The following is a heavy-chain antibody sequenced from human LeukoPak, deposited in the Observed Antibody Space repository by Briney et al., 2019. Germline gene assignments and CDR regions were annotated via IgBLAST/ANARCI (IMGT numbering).Heavy chain of an antibody. D-gene: IGHD1-14*01. V-gene: IGHV3-7*01. J-gene: IGHJ4*02. Sequence: GGSLRLSCAASGFTLSGHWMSWLRQAPGKGLEWVANINQGGSDKYYVDSVKGRFTISRDNANNLLYLQMNSLRGEDTAVYYCTRDRSRAEDDWGQGTLVTVSS. CDR1: GFTLSGHW. CDR3: TRDRSRAEDD. CDR2: INQGGSDK.